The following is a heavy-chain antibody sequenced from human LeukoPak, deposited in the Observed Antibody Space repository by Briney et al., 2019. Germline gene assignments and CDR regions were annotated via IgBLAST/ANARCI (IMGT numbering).Heavy chain of an antibody. CDR3: ARGRWELPDY. V-gene: IGHV3-30*03. CDR2: ISYDGSNK. Sequence: GRSLRLSCAASGFTLSSYGMHWVRQAPGKGLEWVAVISYDGSNKYYADSVKGRFTISRDNSKNTLYLQMNSLRAEDTAVYYCARGRWELPDYWGQGTLVTVSS. J-gene: IGHJ4*02. CDR1: GFTLSSYG. D-gene: IGHD1-26*01.